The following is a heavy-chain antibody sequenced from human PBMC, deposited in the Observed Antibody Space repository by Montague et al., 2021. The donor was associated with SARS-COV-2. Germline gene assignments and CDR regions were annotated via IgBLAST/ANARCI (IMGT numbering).Heavy chain of an antibody. V-gene: IGHV3-30-3*02. D-gene: IGHD6-13*01. J-gene: IGHJ4*02. CDR1: GFTFSSYA. Sequence: SLRLSCAVSGFTFSSYAFHWVRQAPGKGLEWVAVIWYDGSNEYYADSVKGRFTISRDNSKNTVYLQINGLRLEDTAVYYCAKSAYSSSWYSDYWGQGTPVTVSS. CDR3: AKSAYSSSWYSDY. CDR2: IWYDGSNE.